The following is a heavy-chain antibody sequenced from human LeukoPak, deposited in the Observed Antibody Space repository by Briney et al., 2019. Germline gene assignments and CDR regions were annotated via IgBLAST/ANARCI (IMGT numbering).Heavy chain of an antibody. CDR1: GFTFSSYA. J-gene: IGHJ6*03. Sequence: PGGSLRLSCAASGFTFSSYAMHWVRQAPGKGLAWVAVISYDGSNKYYADSVKGRFTISRDNSKNTLYLQMNSLRAEDTAVYYCARENIVVVPAAMGVDYYYMDVWGKGTTVTVSS. CDR3: ARENIVVVPAAMGVDYYYMDV. D-gene: IGHD2-2*01. CDR2: ISYDGSNK. V-gene: IGHV3-30*04.